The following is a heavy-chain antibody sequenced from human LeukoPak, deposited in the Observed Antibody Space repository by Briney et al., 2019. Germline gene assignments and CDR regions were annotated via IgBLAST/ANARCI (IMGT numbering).Heavy chain of an antibody. J-gene: IGHJ4*02. CDR2: ISDSGDNT. Sequence: LSGGSLRLSCAASGFIFNNHAMTWVRQAPGKGLEWVSGISDSGDNTYHAESVKGRFTISRDNSKNMLYLQMNSLRAEDTAVYYCAKDLGYRGVGATPEYWGQGTLVTVSS. CDR1: GFIFNNHA. D-gene: IGHD1-26*01. CDR3: AKDLGYRGVGATPEY. V-gene: IGHV3-23*01.